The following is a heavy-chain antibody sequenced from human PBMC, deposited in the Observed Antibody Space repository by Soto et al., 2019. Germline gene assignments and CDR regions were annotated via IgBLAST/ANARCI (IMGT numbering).Heavy chain of an antibody. V-gene: IGHV5-51*01. Sequence: PXESLKISCKGSGCIFTRYWIGWVRQMPGKGLEWMGMIYPGDSDTRYRPSFQGQVTISADKSISTAYLQWGSLKASDTAMYYCARPRISTSADDFDVWGQGKMVTVSS. CDR2: IYPGDSDT. J-gene: IGHJ3*01. CDR1: GCIFTRYW. CDR3: ARPRISTSADDFDV.